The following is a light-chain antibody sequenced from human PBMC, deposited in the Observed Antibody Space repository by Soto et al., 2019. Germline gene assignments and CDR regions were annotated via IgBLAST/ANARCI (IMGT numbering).Light chain of an antibody. CDR1: SSDLGGYNY. J-gene: IGLJ3*02. CDR2: DVS. V-gene: IGLV2-11*01. Sequence: QSALTQPRSVSGSPGQSVTISCTGTSSDLGGYNYVSWYQQHPGKVPKLMIYDVSNRPSGVPDRFSGSKSGNTASLTISRLRAEDEADYFCCSYAGSPWVFGGGTKLTAL. CDR3: CSYAGSPWV.